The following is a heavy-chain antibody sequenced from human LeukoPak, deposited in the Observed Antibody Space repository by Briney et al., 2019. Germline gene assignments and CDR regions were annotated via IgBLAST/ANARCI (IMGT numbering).Heavy chain of an antibody. J-gene: IGHJ4*02. CDR3: ARDYCSSTSCLFDY. V-gene: IGHV1-2*06. D-gene: IGHD2-2*01. Sequence: ASVKVSCKASGYTFTSYHMHWVRQAPGQGLEWMGRINPNSGDTNYAQNFQGRVTMTRDTSISTAYMELSRLRSDDTAVYYCARDYCSSTSCLFDYWGQGTLVTVSS. CDR1: GYTFTSYH. CDR2: INPNSGDT.